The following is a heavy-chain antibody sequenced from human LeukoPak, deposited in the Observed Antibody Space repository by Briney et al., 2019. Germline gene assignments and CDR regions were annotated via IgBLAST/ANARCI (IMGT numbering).Heavy chain of an antibody. CDR3: ALSTRTLFDP. CDR2: IYYSGST. CDR1: GGSISSYY. D-gene: IGHD2-2*01. Sequence: SETLSLTCTVSGGSISSYYWSWIRQPPGKGLEWIGYIYYSGSTNYNPSLKSRVTISVDTSKNQFSLKLSSVTAADTAVYYCALSTRTLFDPWGQGTLVTVSS. J-gene: IGHJ5*02. V-gene: IGHV4-59*01.